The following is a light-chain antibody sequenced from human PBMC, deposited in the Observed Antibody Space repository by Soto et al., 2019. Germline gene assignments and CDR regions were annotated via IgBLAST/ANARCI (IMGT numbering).Light chain of an antibody. Sequence: DIQMTQSPSSLSAFVGDRVTITCRASQSISRHLNWYQQKPGKAPKLLIYGASSLQSGVPSRIRGRGSGTDFTLPISSLQPQDFATNYCKQGYRPPLLFGGGTKVEIK. CDR1: QSISRH. V-gene: IGKV1-39*01. CDR2: GAS. CDR3: KQGYRPPLL. J-gene: IGKJ4*01.